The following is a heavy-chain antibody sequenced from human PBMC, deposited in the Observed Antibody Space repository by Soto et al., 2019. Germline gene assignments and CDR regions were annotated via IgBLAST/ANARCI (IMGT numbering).Heavy chain of an antibody. Sequence: QVQLQQWGAGLLKPSETLSLTCAVYGGSFSGYYWSWIRQPPGKGLEWIGEINHSGSTNYNPSLKSRVTISVDTSKNQFSLKLSSVAAADTAVYYCARPTRQWLGLRYYYGMDVLGQGTTVTVSS. CDR3: ARPTRQWLGLRYYYGMDV. V-gene: IGHV4-34*01. CDR1: GGSFSGYY. D-gene: IGHD6-19*01. J-gene: IGHJ6*02. CDR2: INHSGST.